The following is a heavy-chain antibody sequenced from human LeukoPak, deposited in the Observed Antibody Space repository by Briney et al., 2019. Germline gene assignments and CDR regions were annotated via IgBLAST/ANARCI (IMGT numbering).Heavy chain of an antibody. J-gene: IGHJ4*02. CDR1: GFTFSSYA. CDR2: ISYDGSSK. Sequence: GGSLRLSCAASGFTFSSYAMHWVRQAPGKGLEWVAVISYDGSSKYYADSVKGRFTISRDNSKNTLYLQMNSLRAEDTAVYYCARGSYQIKPFDYWGQGTLVTVSS. D-gene: IGHD1-26*01. CDR3: ARGSYQIKPFDY. V-gene: IGHV3-30-3*01.